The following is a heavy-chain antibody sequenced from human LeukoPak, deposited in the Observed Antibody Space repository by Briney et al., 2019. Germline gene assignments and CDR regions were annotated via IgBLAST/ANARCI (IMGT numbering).Heavy chain of an antibody. D-gene: IGHD2-15*01. CDR3: ARRKQAVDQRKRRVVAATREFDH. CDR2: INQSGST. J-gene: IGHJ5*02. Sequence: NASETLSLTCAVYGGSFSGYCWSWIRQPPGKGLEWIGEINQSGSTNYNPSLKSRVTISVDTSKNQFSLKLSSVTAADTAVYYCARRKQAVDQRKRRVVAATREFDHWGQGTLVTVSS. CDR1: GGSFSGYC. V-gene: IGHV4-34*01.